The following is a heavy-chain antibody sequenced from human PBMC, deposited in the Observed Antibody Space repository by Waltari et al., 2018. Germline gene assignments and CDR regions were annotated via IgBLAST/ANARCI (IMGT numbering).Heavy chain of an antibody. J-gene: IGHJ4*02. D-gene: IGHD6-13*01. CDR1: GGSIKTYY. Sequence: QVQLQESGPGLVKPSETLSLTCTVSGGSIKTYYWSWIRQPPGKGLEWIGYTSDTGSTNYNPSLKSRVTISVDTSKNQFSLKLSSVTAADTAVYYCARGSSSGWYGYFDYWGQGT. CDR2: TSDTGST. V-gene: IGHV4-59*01. CDR3: ARGSSSGWYGYFDY.